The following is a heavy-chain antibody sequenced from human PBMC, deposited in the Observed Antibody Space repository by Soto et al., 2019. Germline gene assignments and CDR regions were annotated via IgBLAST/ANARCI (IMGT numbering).Heavy chain of an antibody. J-gene: IGHJ6*02. D-gene: IGHD6-19*01. CDR1: GASLSGVY. CDR2: INHSGSA. V-gene: IGHV4-34*01. Sequence: QVQLQQWGAGLLKPSETLSLTCGVSGASLSGVYWTWIRQTPGRGLEWIGEINHSGSAYYNPALGVRVTISVETPKNQSPLSLPVEPAGNRVRYSCGRALRGILETPGCPTPYYYGRDVGPQGPPAIVSS. CDR3: GRALRGILETPGCPTPYYYGRDV.